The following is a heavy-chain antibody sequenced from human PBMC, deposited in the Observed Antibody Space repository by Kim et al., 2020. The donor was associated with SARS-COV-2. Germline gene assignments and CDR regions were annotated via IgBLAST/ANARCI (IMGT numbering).Heavy chain of an antibody. CDR1: GFTFSSYG. D-gene: IGHD6-13*01. Sequence: GGSLRLSCAASGFTFSSYGMHWVRQAPGKGLEWVAVISYDGSNKYYADSVKGRFTISRDNSKNTLYLQMNSLRAEDTAVYYCARAVQQLVRSPTDYWGQGTLVTVSS. J-gene: IGHJ4*02. CDR3: ARAVQQLVRSPTDY. CDR2: ISYDGSNK. V-gene: IGHV3-33*05.